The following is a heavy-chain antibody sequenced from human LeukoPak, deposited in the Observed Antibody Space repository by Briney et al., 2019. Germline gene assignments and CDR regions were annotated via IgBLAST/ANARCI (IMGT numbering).Heavy chain of an antibody. Sequence: GGSLRLSCAASGFTFSSYSMNWVRQAPGKGLEWVSSISSSSSYIYYADSVKGRFTISRDNAKNSLYLQMNSLRAEDTAVYYCARVSGYLRGAFDIWGQGTMVTVSS. CDR3: ARVSGYLRGAFDI. CDR2: ISSSSSYI. J-gene: IGHJ3*02. D-gene: IGHD3-22*01. CDR1: GFTFSSYS. V-gene: IGHV3-21*01.